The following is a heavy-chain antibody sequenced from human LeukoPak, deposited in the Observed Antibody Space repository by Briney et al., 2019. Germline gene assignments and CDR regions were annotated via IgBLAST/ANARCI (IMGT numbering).Heavy chain of an antibody. CDR3: AREMEDIVVVPVSIDY. J-gene: IGHJ4*02. Sequence: GGSLRLSCAASGFTFSSYSMTWVRQAPGKGLEWVSAISGSGGSTYYADSVKGRFTISRDNSKNTLYLQMNSLRAEDTAVYYCAREMEDIVVVPVSIDYWGQGTLVTVSS. CDR1: GFTFSSYS. V-gene: IGHV3-23*01. CDR2: ISGSGGST. D-gene: IGHD2-2*01.